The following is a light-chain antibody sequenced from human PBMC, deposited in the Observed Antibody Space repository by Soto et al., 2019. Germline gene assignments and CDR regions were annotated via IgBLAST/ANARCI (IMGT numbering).Light chain of an antibody. CDR2: EVS. CDR1: SSDVGAYNY. J-gene: IGLJ3*02. Sequence: QSALTQPASVSGSPGQSITISCTGTSSDVGAYNYVSWYQQHPDKAPKLMIFEVSDRPSGVSNRFSGSNSGNTASLTISGLQAEDEPDYFCSSYTSNSTLVFGGGTKLTVL. CDR3: SSYTSNSTLV. V-gene: IGLV2-14*01.